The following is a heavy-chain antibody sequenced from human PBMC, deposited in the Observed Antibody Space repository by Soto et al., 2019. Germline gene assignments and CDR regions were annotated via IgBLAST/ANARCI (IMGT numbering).Heavy chain of an antibody. V-gene: IGHV4-30-4*01. D-gene: IGHD6-19*01. Sequence: LSLTCTVSGGSISSGDYYWSWVRQPPGKGLEWLGYIYYSGITYYNPSLKSRITISIDTSQSQFSLQLSSVTAADTAVYFCARVQWLTSQGSYDSDIWGPGTLVTVS. J-gene: IGHJ3*02. CDR2: IYYSGIT. CDR1: GGSISSGDYY. CDR3: ARVQWLTSQGSYDSDI.